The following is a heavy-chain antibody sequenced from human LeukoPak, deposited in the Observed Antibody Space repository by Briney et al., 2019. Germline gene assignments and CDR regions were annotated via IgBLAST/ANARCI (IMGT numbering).Heavy chain of an antibody. CDR3: ARGMAAAYDYNWFDP. CDR1: GTSMTSYF. V-gene: IGHV4-4*07. Sequence: SETLSLTCTVSGTSMTSYFWSWIRQPAGKGLEWIGRIYASGSTRYNPSLKSRVTMSVDTSKNQFSLKLTSVTAADTAVYFCARGMAAAYDYNWFDPWGQGTLVTVSS. CDR2: IYASGST. J-gene: IGHJ5*02. D-gene: IGHD5-12*01.